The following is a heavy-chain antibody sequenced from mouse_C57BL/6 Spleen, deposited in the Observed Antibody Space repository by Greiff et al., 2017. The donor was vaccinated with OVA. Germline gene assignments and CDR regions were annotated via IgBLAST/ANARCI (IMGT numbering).Heavy chain of an antibody. CDR3: TGYYDYLYYFDY. D-gene: IGHD2-4*01. V-gene: IGHV3-6*01. CDR2: ISYDGSN. Sequence: EVQLVESGPGLVKPSQSLSLTCSVTGYSITSGYFWNWIRQFPGNQLEWMGYISYDGSNNYNPSLKNRITITRDTSKNQFFLKLNSVTTEDTATYYCTGYYDYLYYFDYWGQGTTLTVSS. J-gene: IGHJ2*01. CDR1: GYSITSGYF.